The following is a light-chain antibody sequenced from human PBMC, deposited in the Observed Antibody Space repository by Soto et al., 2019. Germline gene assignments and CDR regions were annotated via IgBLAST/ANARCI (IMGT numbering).Light chain of an antibody. CDR2: AAS. CDR1: QSISSW. J-gene: IGKJ1*01. V-gene: IGKV1-5*01. CDR3: QQYNSYSGT. Sequence: DIHMTQSPSILSASVEDRVTITCLASQSISSWLAWYQKKPGKAPKLLIYAASTLQSGVPSRFSGSGYGTDLTITISSMQTDDFETYYCQQYNSYSGTFGHGTKVDIK.